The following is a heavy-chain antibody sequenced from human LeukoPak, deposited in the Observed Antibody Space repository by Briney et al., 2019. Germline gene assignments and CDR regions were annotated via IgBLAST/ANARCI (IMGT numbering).Heavy chain of an antibody. CDR3: AKNPGQHCSSTSCYVDY. V-gene: IGHV3-33*06. D-gene: IGHD2-2*01. Sequence: GRSLRLSCAASGFTFSSYGMHWVRQAPGKGLEWAAVIWYDGSNKYYADSVKGRFTISRDNSKNTLYLQMNSLRVEDTAVYYCAKNPGQHCSSTSCYVDYWGQGTLVTVSS. CDR2: IWYDGSNK. J-gene: IGHJ4*02. CDR1: GFTFSSYG.